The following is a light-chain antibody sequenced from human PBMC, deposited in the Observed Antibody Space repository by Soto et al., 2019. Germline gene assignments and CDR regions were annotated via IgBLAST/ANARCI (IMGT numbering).Light chain of an antibody. CDR1: SSDVGAYDF. CDR2: EVS. V-gene: IGLV2-8*01. CDR3: SSYAGSLYV. J-gene: IGLJ1*01. Sequence: QSVVTQPPSASGSPGQSVTISCTGTSSDVGAYDFVSWFQQHPGKAPKLLIYEVSKRPSGVPDRFSGSKSGNTASLTVSGLQAEDEADYYCSSYAGSLYVFGTGTKVTVL.